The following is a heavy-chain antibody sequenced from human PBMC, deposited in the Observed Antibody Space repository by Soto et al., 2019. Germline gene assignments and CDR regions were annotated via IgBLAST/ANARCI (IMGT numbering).Heavy chain of an antibody. D-gene: IGHD3-22*01. CDR2: IKSDGSGT. Sequence: GGAPRPSCAASGLTFSNYWLPWVRQAPGRGRVFVAHIKSDGSGTIYADSVKGRFTISRDNAKNTLYLQMNSLRAEDTAIYYCAKDQSNSNPLYYFDFWGPGTLVTVSS. J-gene: IGHJ4*02. CDR3: AKDQSNSNPLYYFDF. CDR1: GLTFSNYW. V-gene: IGHV3-74*01.